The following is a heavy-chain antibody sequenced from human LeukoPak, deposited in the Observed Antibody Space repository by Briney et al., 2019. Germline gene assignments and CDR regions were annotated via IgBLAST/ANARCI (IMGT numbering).Heavy chain of an antibody. CDR1: GGSFSGYY. D-gene: IGHD2-15*01. V-gene: IGHV4-34*01. J-gene: IGHJ4*02. CDR3: ARGLRGYCSGGSCYGPRGLGY. Sequence: SETLSLTCAVYGGSFSGYYWSWIRQPPGKGLEWIGEINHSGSTNYNPSLKSRVTISVDTPKNQFSLKLSSVTAADTAVYYCARGLRGYCSGGSCYGPRGLGYWGQGTLVTVSS. CDR2: INHSGST.